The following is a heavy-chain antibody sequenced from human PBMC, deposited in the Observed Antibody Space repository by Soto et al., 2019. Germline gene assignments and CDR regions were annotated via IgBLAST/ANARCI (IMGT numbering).Heavy chain of an antibody. CDR2: IYYSGST. D-gene: IGHD4-17*01. V-gene: IGHV4-39*01. J-gene: IGHJ4*02. CDR3: ARPAPHYGGNSWNY. Sequence: SETLSLTCTVSGGSISSSSYYWGWIRQPPGKGLEWIGSIYYSGSTYYNPSLKSRVTISVDTSKNQFSLKLSSVTAADTAVYYCARPAPHYGGNSWNYWGQGTLVTVSS. CDR1: GGSISSSSYY.